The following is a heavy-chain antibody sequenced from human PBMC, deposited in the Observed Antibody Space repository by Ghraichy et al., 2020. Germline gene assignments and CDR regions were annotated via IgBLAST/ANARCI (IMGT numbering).Heavy chain of an antibody. CDR1: GGSFSSYA. Sequence: SVKVSCKASGGSFSSYAISWVRQAPGQGLEWMGGIIPIFGTANYGQKFQGRVTITADESTTTAYMELSSLRSEDTAVYYCAREGHDWGLGVGYYGMDVWGQGTTVTVSS. V-gene: IGHV1-69*13. J-gene: IGHJ6*02. D-gene: IGHD7-27*01. CDR3: AREGHDWGLGVGYYGMDV. CDR2: IIPIFGTA.